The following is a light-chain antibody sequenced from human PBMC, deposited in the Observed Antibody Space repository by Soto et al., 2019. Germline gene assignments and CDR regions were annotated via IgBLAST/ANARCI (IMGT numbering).Light chain of an antibody. CDR2: GAS. V-gene: IGKV3-20*01. CDR3: QQYGSSPYT. J-gene: IGKJ2*01. Sequence: EIVLTQSPCTLSLSPGERATLSCRASQSVSSTYLAWYQQKPGQAPRLLIYGASSRATGIPDRFSGSGSGTEFTLTISRLEPEDFAVYYCQQYGSSPYTFGQGTKLEIK. CDR1: QSVSSTY.